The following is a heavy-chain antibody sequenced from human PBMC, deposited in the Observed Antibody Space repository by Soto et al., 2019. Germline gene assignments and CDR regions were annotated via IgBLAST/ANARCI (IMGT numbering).Heavy chain of an antibody. Sequence: EVQLVQSGAEVKKPGESLKISCKGSGYIFTNQWIGWVRQMPGKGLECMGIIYPGDSDTRYSPSFQGQVTISADKSIRTAYLQWSSLKASDSAIYYCARRVLRETHFDYWGQGTLVTVSS. CDR1: GYIFTNQW. D-gene: IGHD3-10*02. CDR3: ARRVLRETHFDY. CDR2: IYPGDSDT. V-gene: IGHV5-51*01. J-gene: IGHJ4*02.